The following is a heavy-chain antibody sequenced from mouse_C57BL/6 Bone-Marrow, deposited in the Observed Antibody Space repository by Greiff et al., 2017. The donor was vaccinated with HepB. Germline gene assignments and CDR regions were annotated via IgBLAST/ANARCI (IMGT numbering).Heavy chain of an antibody. CDR1: GYTFTDYY. V-gene: IGHV1-19*01. J-gene: IGHJ2*01. D-gene: IGHD1-1*01. Sequence: EVQLQQSGPVLVKPGASVKMSCKASGYTFTDYYMNWVKQSHGKSLEWIGVINPYNGGTSYNQKFKGKATLTVDKSSSTAYMELNSLTSEDSAVYYCARRPGPTVVNYWGQGTTLTVSS. CDR2: INPYNGGT. CDR3: ARRPGPTVVNY.